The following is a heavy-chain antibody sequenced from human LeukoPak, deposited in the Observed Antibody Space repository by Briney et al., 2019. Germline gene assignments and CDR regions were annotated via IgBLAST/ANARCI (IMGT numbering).Heavy chain of an antibody. Sequence: PSETLSLTCAVSGGSIGTYFWSWIRQPPGKGLEWIGDIHYSGSTNYNPSLKSRVTISVDTSKNQFSLKLSSVTAADTAVYYCARQDSSWYGLGYWGQGTLVTVSS. D-gene: IGHD6-13*01. CDR1: GGSIGTYF. CDR3: ARQDSSWYGLGY. V-gene: IGHV4-59*08. CDR2: IHYSGST. J-gene: IGHJ4*02.